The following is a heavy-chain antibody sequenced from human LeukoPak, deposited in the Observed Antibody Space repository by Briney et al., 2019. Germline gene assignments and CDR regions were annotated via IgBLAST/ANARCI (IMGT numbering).Heavy chain of an antibody. CDR1: GFTFSKNS. J-gene: IGHJ4*02. CDR2: ITNNGGTT. V-gene: IGHV3-64D*06. CDR3: VKAYNWNVYSSGDF. D-gene: IGHD1-1*01. Sequence: PGGSLRLSCSASGFTFSKNSMYWVRQASGKGLQYVSAITNNGGTTYYADSVKGRFTISRDNSKNTLFLQMSTLRAGDTAVYYCVKAYNWNVYSSGDFWGQGTLVTVSS.